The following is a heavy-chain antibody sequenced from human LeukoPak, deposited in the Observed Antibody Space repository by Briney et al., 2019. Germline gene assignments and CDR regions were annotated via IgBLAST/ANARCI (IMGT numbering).Heavy chain of an antibody. J-gene: IGHJ6*02. CDR3: ASSIAAGADYYYGMDV. Sequence: SETLSLTCTVSGGSISSYYWSWIRQPPGKGLEWIGYIYYSGSTNYNPSLKSRVTISVDTSKNQFSLKLSSVTAADTAVYYCASSIAAGADYYYGMDVWGQGTTVTVSS. CDR2: IYYSGST. D-gene: IGHD6-13*01. CDR1: GGSISSYY. V-gene: IGHV4-59*08.